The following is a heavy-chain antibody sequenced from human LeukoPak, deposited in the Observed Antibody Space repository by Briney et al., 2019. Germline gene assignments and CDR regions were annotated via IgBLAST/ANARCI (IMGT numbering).Heavy chain of an antibody. CDR2: ISFDGSNK. CDR3: AKDGEIGSYQGGGMDV. Sequence: PGRSLRLSCAASGFTFRSYGIHWVRKAPGKGLKWVAVISFDGSNKYYADSVKGRVTISRDNSKNMVYLLLNSLRIEDTALYYCAKDGEIGSYQGGGMDVWGQGTTVTVSS. J-gene: IGHJ6*02. V-gene: IGHV3-30*18. CDR1: GFTFRSYG. D-gene: IGHD1-26*01.